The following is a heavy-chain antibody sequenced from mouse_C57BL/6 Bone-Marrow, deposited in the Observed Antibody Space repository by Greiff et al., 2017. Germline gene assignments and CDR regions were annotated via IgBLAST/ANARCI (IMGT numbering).Heavy chain of an antibody. Sequence: VKLVESGAELVKPGASVKISCKASGSAFSSYWMNWVKQRPGRGLGWIGQIYPGDGDTNYNGKFMGKATLTADKSSSTAYMQLSSLTSEDSAVYCCARTRLAYWGQGTSVTVSS. V-gene: IGHV1-80*01. CDR3: ARTRLAY. CDR2: IYPGDGDT. D-gene: IGHD1-1*01. CDR1: GSAFSSYW. J-gene: IGHJ4*01.